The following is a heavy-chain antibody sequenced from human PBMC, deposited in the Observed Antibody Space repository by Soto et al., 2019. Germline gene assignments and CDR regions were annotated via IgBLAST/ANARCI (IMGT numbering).Heavy chain of an antibody. CDR3: ARGYYYGSGSYYSRSYYYYYGMDV. V-gene: IGHV4-34*01. CDR1: GGSFSGYY. CDR2: INHSGST. Sequence: SETLSLTCAVYGGSFSGYYWSWIRQPPGKGLEWIGEINHSGSTNYNPSLKSRVTISVDTSKNQFSLKLSSVTAADTAVYYCARGYYYGSGSYYSRSYYYYYGMDVWGQGTTVTVSS. J-gene: IGHJ6*02. D-gene: IGHD3-10*01.